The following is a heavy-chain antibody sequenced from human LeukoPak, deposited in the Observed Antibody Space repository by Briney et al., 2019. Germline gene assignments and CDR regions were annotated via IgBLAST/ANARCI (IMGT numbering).Heavy chain of an antibody. D-gene: IGHD2-2*01. CDR1: GFTFSSYA. Sequence: GGSLRLSCAASGFTFSSYAMSWVRQAPGKGLEWVSAISGSGGSTYYADSVKSRFTISRDNSKNTLYLQMNSLRAEDTAVYYCAKEVSVVVVPAATDYWGQGTLVTVSS. CDR2: ISGSGGST. CDR3: AKEVSVVVVPAATDY. J-gene: IGHJ4*02. V-gene: IGHV3-23*01.